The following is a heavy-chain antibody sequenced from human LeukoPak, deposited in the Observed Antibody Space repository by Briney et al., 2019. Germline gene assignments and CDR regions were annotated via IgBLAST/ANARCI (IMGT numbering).Heavy chain of an antibody. Sequence: GGSLRLSCAASGFTFSSYAMHWVRQAPGKGLEWVAVISYDGSNKYYADSVKGRFTISRDNSKNTLYLQMNSLKAEDTAVYYCARVTGYMIEDYFDYWGQGTLVTVSS. CDR1: GFTFSSYA. J-gene: IGHJ4*02. CDR3: ARVTGYMIEDYFDY. D-gene: IGHD3-22*01. CDR2: ISYDGSNK. V-gene: IGHV3-30*04.